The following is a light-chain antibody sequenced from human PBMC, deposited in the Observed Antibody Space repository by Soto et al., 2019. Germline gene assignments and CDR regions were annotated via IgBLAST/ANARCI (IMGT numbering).Light chain of an antibody. CDR3: QQGYSTTPIT. CDR2: HAS. Sequence: DIQMTQSPSTLSASIGDTVTVACRASQGISNWLAWYQQKPGKAPKLLIFHASSLESGVPSRFSGSGSGTEFTLSISSLQPEDFATYYCQQGYSTTPITFGQGTRLEIK. V-gene: IGKV1-5*01. CDR1: QGISNW. J-gene: IGKJ5*01.